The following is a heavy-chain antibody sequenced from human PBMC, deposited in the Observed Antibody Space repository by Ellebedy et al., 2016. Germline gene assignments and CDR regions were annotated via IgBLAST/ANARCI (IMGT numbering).Heavy chain of an antibody. Sequence: SVKVSCXASGGTFSSSAITWVRQAPGQGLEWMGGIVPVFGTANYPQKFQGRVTITADESTSTAYMELSSLRYEDTAMYYCARAGIEVISGAISRWLDPWGEGTLVTVSS. V-gene: IGHV1-69*13. CDR1: GGTFSSSA. CDR2: IVPVFGTA. D-gene: IGHD2-2*02. CDR3: ARAGIEVISGAISRWLDP. J-gene: IGHJ5*02.